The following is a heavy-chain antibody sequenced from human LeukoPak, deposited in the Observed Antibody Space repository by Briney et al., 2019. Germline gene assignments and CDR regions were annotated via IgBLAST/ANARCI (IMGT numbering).Heavy chain of an antibody. V-gene: IGHV3-11*01. CDR2: ISNDGRTT. Sequence: GGSPRLSCAASGFTFSDYYMNWIRQAPGKGLEWVSYISNDGRTTFYADSVKGRFTVSRDNAKKSMYLQMNSLRAEDTAVYYCAGGVDTTSFWGQGTLVTVSS. J-gene: IGHJ4*02. CDR3: AGGVDTTSF. D-gene: IGHD5-18*01. CDR1: GFTFSDYY.